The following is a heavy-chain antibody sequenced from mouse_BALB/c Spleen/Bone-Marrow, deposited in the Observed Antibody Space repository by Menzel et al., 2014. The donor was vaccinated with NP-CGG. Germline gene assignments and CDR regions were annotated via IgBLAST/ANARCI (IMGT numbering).Heavy chain of an antibody. CDR1: GFTFSSYG. CDR3: ARQTYYDYDGYFDY. Sequence: DVKLVESGGDLVKPGGTLKLTCAASGFTFSSYGLSWVRQTPDKRQELVATISSGGSYTYYPDSVKGRFTISRDNAKNTLYLQMSSLKSEDTAMYYCARQTYYDYDGYFDYWGQGTTLTVSS. D-gene: IGHD2-4*01. V-gene: IGHV5-6*02. J-gene: IGHJ2*01. CDR2: ISSGGSYT.